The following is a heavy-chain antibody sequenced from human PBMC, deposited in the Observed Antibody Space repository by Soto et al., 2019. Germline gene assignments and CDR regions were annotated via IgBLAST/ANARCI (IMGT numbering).Heavy chain of an antibody. CDR2: INPNSGGT. Sequence: ASVKVSCKASGYTFTGYYMHWVRQAPGQGLEWMGWINPNSGGTNYAQKFQGWVTMTRDTSISTAYMELSRLRSDDTAVYYCARERYDYVWGGYRYGYYYYGMDVWGQGTTVTVSS. J-gene: IGHJ6*02. D-gene: IGHD3-16*02. CDR1: GYTFTGYY. CDR3: ARERYDYVWGGYRYGYYYYGMDV. V-gene: IGHV1-2*04.